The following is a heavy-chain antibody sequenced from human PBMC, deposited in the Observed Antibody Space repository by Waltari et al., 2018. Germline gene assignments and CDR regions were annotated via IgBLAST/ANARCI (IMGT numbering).Heavy chain of an antibody. D-gene: IGHD2-21*01. CDR1: GGSITPITYF. J-gene: IGHJ4*01. Sequence: QLQMQESGPGLVRPSETLSLTCAVPGGSITPITYFWGWIRQPPGKGLAWIASFSYNGNTYYNPSLKSRVTISGDTSKNQFSLVLTSVTAADTAVYYCARGLGAIYWGHGTLVTVSS. CDR3: ARGLGAIY. V-gene: IGHV4-39*07. CDR2: FSYNGNT.